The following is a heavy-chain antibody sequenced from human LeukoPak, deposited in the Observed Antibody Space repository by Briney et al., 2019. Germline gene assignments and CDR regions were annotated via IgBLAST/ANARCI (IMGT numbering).Heavy chain of an antibody. V-gene: IGHV3-53*01. J-gene: IGHJ4*02. CDR2: IYSGGST. D-gene: IGHD1/OR15-1a*01. CDR1: GFTFSDYY. Sequence: GGSLRLSCAASGFTFSDYYMSWIRQAPGKGLEWVSVIYSGGSTYYADSVKGRFTISRDNSKNTLYLQMNSLRAEDTAVYYCARGQNIPAWGQGTLVTVSS. CDR3: ARGQNIPA.